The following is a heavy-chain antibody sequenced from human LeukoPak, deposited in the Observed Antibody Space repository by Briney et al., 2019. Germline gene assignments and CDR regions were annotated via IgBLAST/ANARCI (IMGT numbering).Heavy chain of an antibody. J-gene: IGHJ6*03. CDR3: ARVVNSSSWYWNYYYYYYMDV. CDR1: GGSFSGYY. CDR2: INHSGST. V-gene: IGHV4-34*01. D-gene: IGHD6-13*01. Sequence: SETLSLTCAVYGGSFSGYYWSWIRQPPGKGLEWIGEINHSGSTNYNPSLKSRVTISVDTSKNQFSLKLSSVTAAGTAVYYCARVVNSSSWYWNYYYYYYMDVWGKGTTVTISS.